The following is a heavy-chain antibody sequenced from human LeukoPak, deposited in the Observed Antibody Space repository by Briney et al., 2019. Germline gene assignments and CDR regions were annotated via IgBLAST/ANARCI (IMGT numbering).Heavy chain of an antibody. V-gene: IGHV4-59*01. D-gene: IGHD1-14*01. CDR3: ARGGAPDVDY. CDR1: GGSISSYY. Sequence: PSETLSLTCTVSGGSISSYYWSWIRQPPGKGLEWIGYIYYSGSTNYNPSLKSRVTISVDTSKNQFSLKLSSVTAADTAVYYRARGGAPDVDYWGQGTLVTVSS. CDR2: IYYSGST. J-gene: IGHJ4*02.